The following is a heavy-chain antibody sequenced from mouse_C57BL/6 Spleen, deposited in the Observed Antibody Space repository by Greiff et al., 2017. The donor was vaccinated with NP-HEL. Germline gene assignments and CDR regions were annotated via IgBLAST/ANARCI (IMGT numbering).Heavy chain of an antibody. CDR3: TTGRLRAMDY. Sequence: VQLQQSGAELVRPGASVKLSCTASGFNIKDDYMHWVKQRPEQGLEWIGWIDPENGDTEYASKFQGKATITADTSSNTAYLQLSSLTSEYTAIYYCTTGRLRAMDYWGQGTSVTVSS. CDR1: GFNIKDDY. J-gene: IGHJ4*01. V-gene: IGHV14-4*01. D-gene: IGHD1-2*01. CDR2: IDPENGDT.